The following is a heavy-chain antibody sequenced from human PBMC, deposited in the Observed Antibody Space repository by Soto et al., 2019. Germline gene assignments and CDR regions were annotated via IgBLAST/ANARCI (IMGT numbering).Heavy chain of an antibody. CDR3: ARGSAVYYYGMDV. D-gene: IGHD3-10*01. J-gene: IGHJ6*02. Sequence: GASVKVSCKASGYTFTGYYMHWVRQAPGQGLEWMGWINPNSGGTNYAQKFQGWVTMTRDTSISTAYTELSRLRFDDTAVYYCARGSAVYYYGMDVWGQGTTVTVSS. V-gene: IGHV1-2*04. CDR1: GYTFTGYY. CDR2: INPNSGGT.